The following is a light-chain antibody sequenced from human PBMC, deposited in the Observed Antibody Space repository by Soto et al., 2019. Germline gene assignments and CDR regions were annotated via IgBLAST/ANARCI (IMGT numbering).Light chain of an antibody. J-gene: IGKJ5*01. Sequence: DIHMTQSPSSLSPSVGDRVTLTCRASQSISRHLNWYQQKAGRAPRLIIYGASNLQTGVPSRFSDRGSGTEFTLNISSLLPEDFATGFCQQGYSPPVTFGQGTR. V-gene: IGKV1-39*01. CDR1: QSISRH. CDR3: QQGYSPPVT. CDR2: GAS.